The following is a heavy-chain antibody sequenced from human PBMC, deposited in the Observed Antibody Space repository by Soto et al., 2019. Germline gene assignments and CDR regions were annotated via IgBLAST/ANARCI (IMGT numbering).Heavy chain of an antibody. CDR1: GFTFSSYG. D-gene: IGHD3-16*01. CDR2: ISDSGGST. Sequence: GGSLRLSCAASGFTFSSYGMSWVRQAPGKGLEWVSGISDSGGSTYYADSVKGRFTISRDNSKNTLSLQMSSLRAEDTAVYYCAKTFSRSFDPWGQGTLVTVSS. V-gene: IGHV3-23*01. CDR3: AKTFSRSFDP. J-gene: IGHJ5*02.